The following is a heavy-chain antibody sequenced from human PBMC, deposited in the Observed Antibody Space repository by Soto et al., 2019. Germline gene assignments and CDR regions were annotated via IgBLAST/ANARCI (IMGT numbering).Heavy chain of an antibody. CDR3: ARAPRSSWYAP. CDR2: ISAYNGNT. CDR1: GYTFTSYG. Sequence: QVQLVQSGAEVKKPVASVKVSCKASGYTFTSYGISWVRQAPGQGLEWMGWISAYNGNTNYAQKLQGRVTMTTDTSTSTAYREPSRLRTDDTAVYYCARAPRSSWYAPWGQGTLVNVSS. D-gene: IGHD6-13*01. J-gene: IGHJ5*02. V-gene: IGHV1-18*01.